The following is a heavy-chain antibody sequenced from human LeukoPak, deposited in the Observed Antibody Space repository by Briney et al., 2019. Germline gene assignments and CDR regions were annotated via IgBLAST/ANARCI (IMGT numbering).Heavy chain of an antibody. J-gene: IGHJ6*03. CDR1: GYSFISHW. V-gene: IGHV5-51*01. Sequence: GESLKISCKGSGYSFISHWVGWVRQMPGQGLEWMGIIYPDDSNTIYGPSFQGQVTISADKSINTAYLEWSSLKASDTAIYYCARQGAAGKYYYYYMDVWGKGTTVTVSS. CDR2: IYPDDSNT. D-gene: IGHD6-13*01. CDR3: ARQGAAGKYYYYYMDV.